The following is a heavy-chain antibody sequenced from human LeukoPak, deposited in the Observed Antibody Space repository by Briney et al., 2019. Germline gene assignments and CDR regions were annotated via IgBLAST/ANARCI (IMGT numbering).Heavy chain of an antibody. CDR2: ISGSGGST. Sequence: GGSLRLSCAASGFTFSSFGMHWVRQAPGKGLEWVSAISGSGGSTYYADSVKGRFTISRDNSKNTLYLQMNSLRAEDTAVYYCAKGLGAGRIDAFDIWGQGTMVTVSS. V-gene: IGHV3-23*01. D-gene: IGHD6-19*01. J-gene: IGHJ3*02. CDR1: GFTFSSFG. CDR3: AKGLGAGRIDAFDI.